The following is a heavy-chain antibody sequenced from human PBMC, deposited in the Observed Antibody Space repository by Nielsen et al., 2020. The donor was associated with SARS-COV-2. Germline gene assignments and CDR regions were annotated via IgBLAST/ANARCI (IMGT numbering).Heavy chain of an antibody. CDR1: GFTFSRYA. CDR3: ASASAHV. CDR2: INADGSST. D-gene: IGHD3-16*01. Sequence: GESLKISCAASGFTFSRYAMSWVRQAPGKGLVWVSRINADGSSTSYADYVKGRFTISRDNAKNTLYLQMNSLRAEDTAVYYCASASAHVWGQGTMVTVSS. V-gene: IGHV3-74*01. J-gene: IGHJ3*01.